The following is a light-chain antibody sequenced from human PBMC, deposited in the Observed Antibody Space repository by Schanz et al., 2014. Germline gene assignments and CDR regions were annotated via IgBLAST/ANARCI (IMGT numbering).Light chain of an antibody. CDR2: DVS. CDR1: SSDVGTYNY. CDR3: CSYTSSSTLVV. J-gene: IGLJ2*01. Sequence: QSALTQPRSVSGSPGQSVTISCTGTSSDVGTYNYVSWYQQYPGKAPKVMIYDVSKRPSGVPDRFSGSKSGNTASLTISGLQAEDEADYYCCSYTSSSTLVVFGGGTKLTVL. V-gene: IGLV2-11*01.